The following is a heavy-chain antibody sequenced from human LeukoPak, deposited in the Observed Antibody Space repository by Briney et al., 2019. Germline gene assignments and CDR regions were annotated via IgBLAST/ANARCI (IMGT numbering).Heavy chain of an antibody. J-gene: IGHJ4*02. V-gene: IGHV3-7*01. CDR2: IKPDGSEK. CDR3: ASWTSSSSNY. CDR1: GFTFITSW. Sequence: GGSLRLSCAASGFTFITSWMSWLRQAPGKGLEWVAHIKPDGSEKYYVDSVKGRFTISRDNAKNSLSLQMNSPRAEDTAVYYCASWTSSSSNYWGQGTLVTVSS. D-gene: IGHD6-6*01.